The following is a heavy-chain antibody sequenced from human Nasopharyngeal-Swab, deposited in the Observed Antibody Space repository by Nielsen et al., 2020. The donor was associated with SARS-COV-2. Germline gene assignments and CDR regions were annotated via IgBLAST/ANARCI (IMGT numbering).Heavy chain of an antibody. CDR1: GYSFINYY. V-gene: IGHV1-46*01. CDR3: TRADLQDFDY. J-gene: IGHJ4*02. CDR2: IYPGSDYT. Sequence: ASVKVSCKASGYSFINYYMHWVRQAPGQGLEGMGIIYPGSDYTHYAQKFQGRLTLTRDTSTSTIYMELSSLRSEDTAIYYCTRADLQDFDYWGQGTRVTVSS.